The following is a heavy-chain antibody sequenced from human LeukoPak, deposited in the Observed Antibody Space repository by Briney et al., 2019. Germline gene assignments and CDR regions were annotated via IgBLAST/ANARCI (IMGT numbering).Heavy chain of an antibody. Sequence: ASVKVSCKASGYTLTSSYMHWVRQAPGQGLEWMGIINPSGGSTSYAQKFQGRVTMTRDTSTSTVYMELSSLRSEDTAVYYCARPYTSGGWYFDLWGRGTLVTVSS. CDR3: ARPYTSGGWYFDL. CDR2: INPSGGST. D-gene: IGHD6-19*01. J-gene: IGHJ2*01. CDR1: GYTLTSSY. V-gene: IGHV1-46*01.